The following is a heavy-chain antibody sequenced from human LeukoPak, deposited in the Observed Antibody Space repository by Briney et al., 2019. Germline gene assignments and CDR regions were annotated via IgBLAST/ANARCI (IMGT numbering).Heavy chain of an antibody. CDR3: ARSVFGYFDWSPYYGMDV. J-gene: IGHJ6*02. CDR2: IYYSGST. V-gene: IGHV4-59*01. D-gene: IGHD3-9*01. CDR1: GGSISSYY. Sequence: SETPSLTCTVSGGSISSYYWSWIRQPPGKGLEWIGYIYYSGSTNYNPSLKSRVTISVDTSKNQFSLKLSSVTAADTAVYYCARSVFGYFDWSPYYGMDVWGQGTTVTVSS.